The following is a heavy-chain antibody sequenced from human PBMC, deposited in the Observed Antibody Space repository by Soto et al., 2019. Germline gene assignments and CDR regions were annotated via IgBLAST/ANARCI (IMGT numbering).Heavy chain of an antibody. V-gene: IGHV1-69*13. CDR2: IIPIFGTA. J-gene: IGHJ6*02. CDR1: GGTFSSYA. CDR3: ARDIVVVVAATGDYYYGMDV. D-gene: IGHD2-15*01. Sequence: ASVKVSCKASGGTFSSYAISWVRQAPGQGLEWMGGIIPIFGTANYAQKFQGRVTITADESTSTAYMELSSLRSEDTAVYYCARDIVVVVAATGDYYYGMDVWGQGTTVTVSS.